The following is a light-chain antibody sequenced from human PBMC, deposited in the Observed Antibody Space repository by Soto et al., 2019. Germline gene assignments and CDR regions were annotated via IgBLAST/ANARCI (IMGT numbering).Light chain of an antibody. Sequence: EIVMTQSPATLSVSSGERATLSCRASQSVSSNLAWYQQKPGQAPRLLIYGASSRATGIPDRFSGSGSGTDFTLTISSLEPEDFAVYYCQQYGSSPWTFGQGTKVDIK. J-gene: IGKJ1*01. CDR2: GAS. V-gene: IGKV3-20*01. CDR1: QSVSSN. CDR3: QQYGSSPWT.